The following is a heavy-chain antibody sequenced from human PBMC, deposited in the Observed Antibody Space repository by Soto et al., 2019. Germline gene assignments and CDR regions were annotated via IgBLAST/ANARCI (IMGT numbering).Heavy chain of an antibody. CDR3: SSRVTDAPT. Sequence: SETLSLTCAVSGGSISSGWWTWVRQPPGKGLEWIGEILYSGRTNYNSSLNSRVTISIDKSKNQFSLNLSSVTAADTAVYYCSSRVTDAPTWGQGTLVTVSS. V-gene: IGHV4-4*02. CDR1: GGSISSGW. CDR2: ILYSGRT. J-gene: IGHJ5*02. D-gene: IGHD3-10*01.